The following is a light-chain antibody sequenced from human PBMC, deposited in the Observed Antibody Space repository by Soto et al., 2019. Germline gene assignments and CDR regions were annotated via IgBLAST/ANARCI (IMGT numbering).Light chain of an antibody. Sequence: QSALSQPASVSGSPGQWMTISCTGTSSDVGGYTYVSWYQQHPGKAPKLMIYEVSNRPSGVSNRFSGSKSGNTASLTISGIQAEDEADYYCSSYTSSSTPWVFGPGTKVTVL. V-gene: IGLV2-14*01. CDR2: EVS. CDR1: SSDVGGYTY. J-gene: IGLJ1*01. CDR3: SSYTSSSTPWV.